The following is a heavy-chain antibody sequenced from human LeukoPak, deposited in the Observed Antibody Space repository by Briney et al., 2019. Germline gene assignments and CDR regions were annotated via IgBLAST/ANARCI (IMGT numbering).Heavy chain of an antibody. V-gene: IGHV1-2*02. CDR1: GGTFSSYA. CDR2: INPNSGGT. D-gene: IGHD2-8*01. J-gene: IGHJ4*02. CDR3: AALGVPPLEVDY. Sequence: ASVKVSCKASGGTFSSYAISWVRQAPGQGLEWVGWINPNSGGTHYAQNYQGRVTMTRDTSISTAYMEMSRLRYDDTAVYYCAALGVPPLEVDYWGQGTLVTVSS.